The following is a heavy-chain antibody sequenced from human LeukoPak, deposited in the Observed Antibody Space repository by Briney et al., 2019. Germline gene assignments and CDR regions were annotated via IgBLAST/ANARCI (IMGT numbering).Heavy chain of an antibody. CDR3: AKDADIAVAGSYFDY. CDR2: ISSSGSTI. CDR1: GFTFSDYY. V-gene: IGHV3-11*04. J-gene: IGHJ4*02. D-gene: IGHD6-19*01. Sequence: GGSLRLSCAASGFTFSDYYMSWIRQAPGKGLEWVSYISSSGSTIYYADSVKGRFTISRDNAKNSLYLQMNSLRAEDTAVYYCAKDADIAVAGSYFDYWGQGTLVTVSS.